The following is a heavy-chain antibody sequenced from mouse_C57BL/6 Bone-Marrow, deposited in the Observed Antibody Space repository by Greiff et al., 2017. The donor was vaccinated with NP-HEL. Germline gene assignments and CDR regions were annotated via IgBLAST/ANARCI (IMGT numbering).Heavy chain of an antibody. CDR3: ARNGHYYGSSPLAY. V-gene: IGHV2-2*01. CDR2: IWSGGST. D-gene: IGHD1-1*01. Sequence: VQLVESGPGLVQPSQCLSITCTVSGFSLTSYGVHWVRQSPGKGLEWLGVIWSGGSTDYNAAFISRLSISKDNSKSQVFFKMNSLQADDTAIYYCARNGHYYGSSPLAYWGQGTLVTVSA. CDR1: GFSLTSYG. J-gene: IGHJ3*01.